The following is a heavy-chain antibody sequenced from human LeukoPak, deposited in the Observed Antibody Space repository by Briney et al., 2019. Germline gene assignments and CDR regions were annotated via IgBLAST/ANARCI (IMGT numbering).Heavy chain of an antibody. V-gene: IGHV4-39*01. CDR2: IYYSGST. CDR1: GGSISSSSYY. Sequence: SETLSLTCTVSGGSISSSSYYWGWIRQPPGKGLEWIGSIYYSGSTYYNPSLKSRVTISVDTSKNQFSLKLSSVTAADTAVYYCARHRGGYSNNWFDPWGQGTLVTVSS. J-gene: IGHJ5*02. D-gene: IGHD2-21*01. CDR3: ARHRGGYSNNWFDP.